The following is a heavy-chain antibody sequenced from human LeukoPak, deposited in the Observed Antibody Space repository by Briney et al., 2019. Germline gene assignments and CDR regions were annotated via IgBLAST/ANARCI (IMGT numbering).Heavy chain of an antibody. CDR2: INQDGSVK. D-gene: IGHD6-25*01. J-gene: IGHJ4*02. Sequence: PGGSLRLSCSASGFTFSSYWMSWVRQAPGKGLEWVANINQDGSVKYHVDSVKGRFTISRDNARNSLYLQMNSLRAEDTAMFYCARECPGSASAFEYWGQGTLVTVSS. CDR1: GFTFSSYW. CDR3: ARECPGSASAFEY. V-gene: IGHV3-7*01.